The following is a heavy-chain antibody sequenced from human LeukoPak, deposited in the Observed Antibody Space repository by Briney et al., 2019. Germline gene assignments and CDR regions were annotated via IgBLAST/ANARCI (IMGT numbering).Heavy chain of an antibody. CDR1: GGSISSYY. D-gene: IGHD3-3*01. Sequence: SETLSLTCTVSGGSISSYYWSWIRQPPGKGLEWIGEINHSGSTNYNPSLKSRVTISVDTSKNQFSLKLSSVTAADTAVYYCARGGVGIRFLEWLSPFDYWGQGTLVTVSS. J-gene: IGHJ4*02. CDR2: INHSGST. V-gene: IGHV4-34*01. CDR3: ARGGVGIRFLEWLSPFDY.